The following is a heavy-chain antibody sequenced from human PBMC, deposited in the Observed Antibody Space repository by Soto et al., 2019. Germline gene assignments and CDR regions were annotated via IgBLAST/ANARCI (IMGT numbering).Heavy chain of an antibody. CDR3: AKDLIRGDGYVDFDY. D-gene: IGHD3-10*01. Sequence: GGSLRLSCAASGFIFSNYAMVWVRQAPGKGLEWVSTIFASGSSTYYADSVKGRFTISRDNSKNTLFLQINDLRAEDTAVYFCAKDLIRGDGYVDFDYWGQGTLVTSPQ. V-gene: IGHV3-23*01. J-gene: IGHJ4*02. CDR1: GFIFSNYA. CDR2: IFASGSST.